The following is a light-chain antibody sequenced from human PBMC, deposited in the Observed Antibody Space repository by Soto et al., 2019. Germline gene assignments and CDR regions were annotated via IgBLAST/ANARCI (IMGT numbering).Light chain of an antibody. CDR2: GNS. CDR3: HSYDSTLTFVI. CDR1: SSDIGAGYG. V-gene: IGLV1-40*01. Sequence: QSVLTQPPSVSGAPGQRVTITCNGSSSDIGAGYGVHWYQQLPATAPKLLIHGNSGRPSGVPDRFSASKSGTSASLAITGLQAEDEADYCCHSYDSTLTFVIFGGGTKLTVL. J-gene: IGLJ2*01.